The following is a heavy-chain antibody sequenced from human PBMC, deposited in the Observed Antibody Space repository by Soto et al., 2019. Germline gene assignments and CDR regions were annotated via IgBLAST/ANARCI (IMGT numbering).Heavy chain of an antibody. CDR1: GGSVSSGSYY. CDR2: IYYSGST. D-gene: IGHD3-10*01. Sequence: PSETLSLTCTVSGGSVSSGSYYWSWIRQPPGKGLEWIGYIYYSGSTNYNPSLKSRVTISVDTSKNQFSLKLSSVTAADTAVYYRAIRDRYGSANTWGKGTLVTVSS. CDR3: AIRDRYGSANT. J-gene: IGHJ4*02. V-gene: IGHV4-61*01.